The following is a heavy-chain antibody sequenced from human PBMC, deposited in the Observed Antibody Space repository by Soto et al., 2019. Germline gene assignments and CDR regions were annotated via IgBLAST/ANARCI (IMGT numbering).Heavy chain of an antibody. CDR2: IIPIFGTA. Sequence: SVKVSCKASGGTFSSYASSWVRQAPGQGLEWMGGIIPIFGTANYAQKFQGRVTITADESTSTAYMELSSLRSEDTAVYYCARLRPSFGSSRHASFDYWGQGTLVTVSS. D-gene: IGHD6-13*01. J-gene: IGHJ4*02. V-gene: IGHV1-69*13. CDR3: ARLRPSFGSSRHASFDY. CDR1: GGTFSSYA.